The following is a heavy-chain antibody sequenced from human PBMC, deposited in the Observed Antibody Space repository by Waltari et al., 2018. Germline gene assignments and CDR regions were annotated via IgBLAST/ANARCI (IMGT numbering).Heavy chain of an antibody. V-gene: IGHV3-73*02. CDR1: GFTFSDFP. J-gene: IGHJ6*02. CDR3: TNFMSG. D-gene: IGHD3-10*01. CDR2: IRSKANNYAT. Sequence: EVHLVESGGGLVQPGGSLTLSCAASGFTFSDFPMYWVRQASGKGLEWVGHIRSKANNYATGNAASVKGRFTVSRDDSKNTAYLQMNSLRTEDTAIYYCTNFMSGWGQGTTVTVSS.